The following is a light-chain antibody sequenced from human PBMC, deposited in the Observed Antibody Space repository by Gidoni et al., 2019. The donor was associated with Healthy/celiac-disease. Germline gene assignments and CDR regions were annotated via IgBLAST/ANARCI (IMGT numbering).Light chain of an antibody. CDR1: QSLLDSDDGNTY. V-gene: IGKV2-40*01. Sequence: DIVMTQTPLSLPVTPGEPASISCRSSQSLLDSDDGNTYLDWYLQKPGQSPQLLVYTLSDRASGVPARFSGSGSGTDFTMKISRVEAEDVGVYYCMQRIEPYTFGQGTKLESK. J-gene: IGKJ2*01. CDR3: MQRIEPYT. CDR2: TLS.